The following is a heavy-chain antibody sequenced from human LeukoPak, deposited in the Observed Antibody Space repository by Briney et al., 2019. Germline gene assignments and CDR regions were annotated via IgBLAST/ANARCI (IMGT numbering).Heavy chain of an antibody. J-gene: IGHJ4*02. Sequence: SEALSLTCTVSGGSISSYYWSWIRQSPGEGLEWIGYIYYSGSTNYNPSLKSRVTISVDTSKIQFSLKLSSVTAADTAVYYCARLAGRDLARSYYFDYWGQGTLVTVSS. D-gene: IGHD2-21*02. CDR2: IYYSGST. V-gene: IGHV4-59*01. CDR1: GGSISSYY. CDR3: ARLAGRDLARSYYFDY.